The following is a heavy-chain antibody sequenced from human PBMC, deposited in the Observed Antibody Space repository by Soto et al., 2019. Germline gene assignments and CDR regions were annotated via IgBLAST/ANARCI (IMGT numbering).Heavy chain of an antibody. CDR3: ARDTGGRAVGWEYYFDY. Sequence: TLSLTCTVSGGSISSTTWWNWVRQPPGKGLEWIGEIYHSGTTNYHPSLQSRVTLSIDKSKSQFSLELNSVTAADTAVYFCARDTGGRAVGWEYYFDYCGQG. J-gene: IGHJ4*02. D-gene: IGHD1-26*01. V-gene: IGHV4-4*01. CDR2: IYHSGTT. CDR1: GGSISSTTW.